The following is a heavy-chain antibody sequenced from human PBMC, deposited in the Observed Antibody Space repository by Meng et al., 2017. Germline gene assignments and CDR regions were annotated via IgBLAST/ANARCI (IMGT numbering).Heavy chain of an antibody. Sequence: QIQLQQSGPGLRKPSQTLSLIWAISGDSVSSNSAAWNWIRQSPSRGLEWLGRAYYRFKWYHDYAESVKSRISIDPDTSKNQFSLQLRSVTPEDSAVYYCARGSYSFDSWGQRTLVTVSS. CDR1: GDSVSSNSAA. J-gene: IGHJ4*02. V-gene: IGHV6-1*01. CDR2: AYYRFKWYH. D-gene: IGHD1-26*01. CDR3: ARGSYSFDS.